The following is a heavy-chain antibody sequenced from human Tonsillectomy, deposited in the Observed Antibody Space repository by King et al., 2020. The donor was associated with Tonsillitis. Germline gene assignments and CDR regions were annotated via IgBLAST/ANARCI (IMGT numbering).Heavy chain of an antibody. D-gene: IGHD1-14*01. V-gene: IGHV3-30*18. CDR3: AKEGAGPFDS. CDR2: LSYDGGNK. J-gene: IGHJ4*02. CDR1: GFIFKSFG. Sequence: VQLVESGGGVVQPGGSLRLSCEASGFIFKSFGMHWVRQAPGKGLEWVASLSYDGGNKHYAESVKGRFTISRDNSEHTLYLQMNSLRGEDTAIYYCAKEGAGPFDSWGQGTLVTVSA.